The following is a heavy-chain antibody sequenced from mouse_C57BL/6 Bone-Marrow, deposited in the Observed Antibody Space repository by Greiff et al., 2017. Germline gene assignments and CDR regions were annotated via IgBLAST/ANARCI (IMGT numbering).Heavy chain of an antibody. D-gene: IGHD1-1*01. Sequence: DVQLVESGPGLAKPSQTLSLTCSVTGYSITSDYWNWIRKFPGNKLEYMGYISYSGSTYYNPSLKSRISITRDTSKNQYYLQLNSVTTEDTATYYCARYYDGSSYGLGWYFDVWGTGTTVTVSS. CDR1: GYSITSDY. V-gene: IGHV3-8*01. CDR2: ISYSGST. CDR3: ARYYDGSSYGLGWYFDV. J-gene: IGHJ1*03.